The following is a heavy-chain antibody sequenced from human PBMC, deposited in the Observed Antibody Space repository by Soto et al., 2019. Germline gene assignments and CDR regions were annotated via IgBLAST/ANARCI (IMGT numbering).Heavy chain of an antibody. Sequence: GGSLRLSCTASGFTFGDYAMSWFRQAPGKGLEWVGFIRSKAYGGTTEYAASVKGRFTISRDDSKSIAYLQMNSLKTEDTAVYYCTRVGSGYESLALYFDYWGQGTLVTVSS. D-gene: IGHD5-12*01. CDR1: GFTFGDYA. CDR2: IRSKAYGGTT. CDR3: TRVGSGYESLALYFDY. V-gene: IGHV3-49*03. J-gene: IGHJ4*02.